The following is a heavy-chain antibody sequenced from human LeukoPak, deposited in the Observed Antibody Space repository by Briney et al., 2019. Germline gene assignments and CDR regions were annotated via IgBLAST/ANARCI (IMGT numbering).Heavy chain of an antibody. J-gene: IGHJ3*02. Sequence: SETLSLTCTVSGDSISSGDYYWSWIRQPAGKGLEWIGRISSSGSTNYNPSLKSRVTISVDTSKNQFSLKLSSVTAADTAVYYCARREYSSGWYWSRRAFDIWGQGTMVTVSS. V-gene: IGHV4-61*02. CDR3: ARREYSSGWYWSRRAFDI. CDR2: ISSSGST. D-gene: IGHD6-19*01. CDR1: GDSISSGDYY.